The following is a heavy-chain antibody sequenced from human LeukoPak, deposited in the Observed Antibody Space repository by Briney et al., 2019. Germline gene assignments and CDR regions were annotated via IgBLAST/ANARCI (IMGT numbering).Heavy chain of an antibody. CDR1: GFTFSSYS. CDR3: AKDKDSSSLVFDY. Sequence: PGRSLRLSCAASGFTFSSYSMNWVRQAPGKGLEWVSAISGSGGSTYYADSVKGRFTISRDNSKNTLYLQMNSLRAEDTAVYYCAKDKDSSSLVFDYWGQGTLVTVSS. J-gene: IGHJ4*02. V-gene: IGHV3-23*01. D-gene: IGHD6-6*01. CDR2: ISGSGGST.